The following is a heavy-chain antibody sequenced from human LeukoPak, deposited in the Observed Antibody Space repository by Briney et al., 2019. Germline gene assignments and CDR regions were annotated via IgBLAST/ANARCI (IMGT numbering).Heavy chain of an antibody. J-gene: IGHJ6*02. D-gene: IGHD5-18*01. V-gene: IGHV1-69*13. CDR3: ARDGPRGGDTATSPYYYYGMDV. Sequence: GASVKVSCKASGGTFSSNAISWVRQAPGQGLEWMGGIIPIFGTANYAQKFQGRVTITADESTSTAYMELSSLRSEDTAVYYCARDGPRGGDTATSPYYYYGMDVWGQGTTVTVSS. CDR1: GGTFSSNA. CDR2: IIPIFGTA.